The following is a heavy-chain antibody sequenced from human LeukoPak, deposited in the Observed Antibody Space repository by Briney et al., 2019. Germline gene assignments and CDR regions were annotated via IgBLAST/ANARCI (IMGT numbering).Heavy chain of an antibody. Sequence: ASVKVSCKASGYTFTGYYMHWVRQAPGQGLEWMGWINPNSGGTNYAQKFQGRVTMTRDTSISTAYMALSRLRSDDTAVYYCARTSAPGSYYYGSGSYYYWGQGTLVTVSS. CDR1: GYTFTGYY. D-gene: IGHD3-10*01. CDR3: ARTSAPGSYYYGSGSYYY. J-gene: IGHJ4*02. CDR2: INPNSGGT. V-gene: IGHV1-2*02.